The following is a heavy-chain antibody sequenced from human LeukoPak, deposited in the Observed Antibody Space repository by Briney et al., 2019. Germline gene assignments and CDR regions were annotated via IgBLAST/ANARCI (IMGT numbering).Heavy chain of an antibody. CDR1: GFTFSSYG. D-gene: IGHD3-3*01. CDR3: AKARSPEWLYLW. Sequence: GGSLRLSCAASGFTFSSYGMHWVRQAPGKGLEWVAFIRYDGSNKYYADSVKGRFTIPRDNSKNTLYLQMNSLRAEDTAVYYCAKARSPEWLYLWWGQGTLVTVSS. V-gene: IGHV3-30*02. CDR2: IRYDGSNK. J-gene: IGHJ4*02.